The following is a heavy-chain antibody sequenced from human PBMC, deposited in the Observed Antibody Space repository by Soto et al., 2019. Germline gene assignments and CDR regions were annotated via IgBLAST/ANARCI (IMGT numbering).Heavy chain of an antibody. CDR1: GGTFSSYT. Sequence: SVKVSCKASGGTFSSYTISWVRQAPGQRLEWMGKIIPILGIANYAQKFQGRVTITADKSTSTAYMELSSLRSDDTAVYYCAGEDCSGGSCYGQGYWGQGTLVTVSS. CDR3: AGEDCSGGSCYGQGY. CDR2: IIPILGIA. D-gene: IGHD2-15*01. V-gene: IGHV1-69*02. J-gene: IGHJ4*02.